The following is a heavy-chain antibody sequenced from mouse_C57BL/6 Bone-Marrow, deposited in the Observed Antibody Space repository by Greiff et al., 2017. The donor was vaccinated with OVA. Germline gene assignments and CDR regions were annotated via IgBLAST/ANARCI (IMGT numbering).Heavy chain of an antibody. J-gene: IGHJ3*01. CDR1: GFTFSSYA. CDR3: TREGDGYPAWFAY. V-gene: IGHV5-9-1*02. Sequence: EVKVVESGEGLVKPGGSLKLSCAASGFTFSSYAMSWVRQTPGKRLEWVAYISSGGDYIYYADTVKGRFTISRDNARNTLYLQMSSLKSEDTAMYYCTREGDGYPAWFAYWGQGTLVTVSA. CDR2: ISSGGDYI. D-gene: IGHD2-3*01.